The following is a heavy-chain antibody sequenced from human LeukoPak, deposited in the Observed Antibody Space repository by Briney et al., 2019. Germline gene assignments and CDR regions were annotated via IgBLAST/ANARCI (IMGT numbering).Heavy chain of an antibody. D-gene: IGHD3-10*01. CDR1: GGTFSSYA. J-gene: IGHJ4*02. Sequence: ASVKVSCKASGGTFSSYAISWVRQAPGQGLEWMGRIIPILGIANYAQKFQGRVTITADKSTSTAYMELSSLRSEDTAVYYCARGKLWFGELSGWDYWGQGTLVTVSS. CDR2: IIPILGIA. CDR3: ARGKLWFGELSGWDY. V-gene: IGHV1-69*04.